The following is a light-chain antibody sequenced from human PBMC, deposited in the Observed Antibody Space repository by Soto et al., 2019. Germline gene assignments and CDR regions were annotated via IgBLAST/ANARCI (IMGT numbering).Light chain of an antibody. V-gene: IGKV1-13*02. J-gene: IGKJ2*01. CDR1: QGIANA. CDR3: QQFNSYPLYT. Sequence: AIQLTQSPPSLSASVGDRVIITCRASQGIANAVAWYQQKPGKAPKLLISDASRLQSGVPSRFSGGGCGTDFTLTISSLQPEDFATYYCQQFNSYPLYTFGQGTKLEI. CDR2: DAS.